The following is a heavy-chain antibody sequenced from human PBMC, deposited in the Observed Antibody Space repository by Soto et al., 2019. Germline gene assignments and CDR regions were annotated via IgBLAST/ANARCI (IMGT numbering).Heavy chain of an antibody. Sequence: RASVKVSCKASGGTFSSYAISWVRQAPGQGLEWMGGIIPIFGTANYAQKFQGRVTITADESTSTAYMELSSLRSEDTAVYYCAAFWSGSVGYYYYGMDVWGQGTTVTVSS. D-gene: IGHD3-3*01. J-gene: IGHJ6*02. V-gene: IGHV1-69*13. CDR2: IIPIFGTA. CDR1: GGTFSSYA. CDR3: AAFWSGSVGYYYYGMDV.